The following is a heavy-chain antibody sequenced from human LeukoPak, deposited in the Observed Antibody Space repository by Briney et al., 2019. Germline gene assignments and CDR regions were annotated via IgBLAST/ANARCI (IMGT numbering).Heavy chain of an antibody. V-gene: IGHV3-20*04. CDR3: ARDLYSSSWYFVSPGGY. CDR1: GFTFDDYG. D-gene: IGHD6-13*01. Sequence: GGSLRLSCAASGFTFDDYGMSWVRQPPGKGLEWVSGINRNGGSTGYADSVKGRFTISRDNAKSSLYLQMNSLRAEDTALYYCARDLYSSSWYFVSPGGYWGQGTLVTVSS. CDR2: INRNGGST. J-gene: IGHJ4*02.